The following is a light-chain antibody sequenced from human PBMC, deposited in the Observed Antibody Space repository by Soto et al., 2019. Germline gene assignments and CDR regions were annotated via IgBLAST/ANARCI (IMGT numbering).Light chain of an antibody. CDR3: SSYAGSSTWV. J-gene: IGLJ3*02. CDR2: EVS. CDR1: SSEVGGYHY. Sequence: QSAPTQPPSASGSPGQSATISCTGTSSEVGGYHYVSWYQQYPGKAPKLMIYEVSKRPSGVPDRFSGSKSGNTASLTVSGLQAEDDAYYYCSSYAGSSTWVFGGGTKLTVL. V-gene: IGLV2-8*01.